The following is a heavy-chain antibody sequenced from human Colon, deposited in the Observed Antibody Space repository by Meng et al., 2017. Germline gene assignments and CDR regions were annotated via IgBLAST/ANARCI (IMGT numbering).Heavy chain of an antibody. CDR2: IYHTGST. CDR3: ARDPIPVRGINFDF. D-gene: IGHD6-19*01. J-gene: IGHJ4*02. V-gene: IGHV4-4*02. Sequence: QVQLQESGPGLVKPSGTLSLPCAVSGDSIGSNDWWNWVRQPPGKGLEWIGAIYHTGSTNYNPSLKSRVTISVDKSKKEISLKLTSVTAADTAVYYCARDPIPVRGINFDFWGQGTLVTVSS. CDR1: GDSIGSNDW.